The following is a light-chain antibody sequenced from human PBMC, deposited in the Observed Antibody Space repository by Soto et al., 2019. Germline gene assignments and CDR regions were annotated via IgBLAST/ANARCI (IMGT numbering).Light chain of an antibody. V-gene: IGKV4-1*01. CDR3: QQYYSTPRT. CDR2: WAS. J-gene: IGKJ2*01. CDR1: QSVIHTSNNKSY. Sequence: DIVMTQSPDSLAVSLGERATINCKSSQSVIHTSNNKSYLDWYQQKPGQPPELLLYWASARDSGVPDRFSGSGSGTDFTLTISSLQAEDVAVYYCQQYYSTPRTFGQGTKVEIK.